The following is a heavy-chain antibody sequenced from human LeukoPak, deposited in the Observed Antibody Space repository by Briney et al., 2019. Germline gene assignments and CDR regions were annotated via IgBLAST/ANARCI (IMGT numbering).Heavy chain of an antibody. CDR1: GFTFSSYA. D-gene: IGHD5-18*01. CDR2: ISYDGSNK. Sequence: GGSLRLSCAASGFTFSSYAMHWVRQAPGKGLEWVAVISYDGSNKYYADSVKGRFTISRDNSKNTLYLQMNSLRAEDTAVYYCASGYSYGDGTYYFDYWGQGTLVTVSS. J-gene: IGHJ4*02. CDR3: ASGYSYGDGTYYFDY. V-gene: IGHV3-30-3*01.